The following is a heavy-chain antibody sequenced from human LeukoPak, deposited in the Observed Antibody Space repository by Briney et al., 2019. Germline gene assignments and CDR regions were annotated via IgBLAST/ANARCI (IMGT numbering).Heavy chain of an antibody. V-gene: IGHV3-30-3*01. CDR3: APNSHWRFDH. J-gene: IGHJ4*02. Sequence: SGGSLRLSCAASGFTFSSYAMHWVRQAPGKGLEWVAVISYDGSNKYYADSVKGRFTISRDNSKNTLYLQMNSLRAEDTAVYYFAPNSHWRFDHRRQGTLATLS. CDR1: GFTFSSYA. CDR2: ISYDGSNK. D-gene: IGHD4-11*01.